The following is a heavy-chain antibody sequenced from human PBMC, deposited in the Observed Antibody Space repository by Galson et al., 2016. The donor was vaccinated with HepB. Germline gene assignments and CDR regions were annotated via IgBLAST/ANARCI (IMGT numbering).Heavy chain of an antibody. V-gene: IGHV5-51*01. J-gene: IGHJ4*02. CDR3: ARFSYDYVWGSYQDHEGFDY. CDR2: IYPGDSDT. D-gene: IGHD3-16*02. Sequence: QSGAEVKKPGESLNISCKGSGYSFTSYWIGWVRQMPGKGLEWMGIIYPGDSDTRYSPSFQGQVTISADKSISTAYLQWSSLKASDTAMYYCARFSYDYVWGSYQDHEGFDYWGQGTRVTVSS. CDR1: GYSFTSYW.